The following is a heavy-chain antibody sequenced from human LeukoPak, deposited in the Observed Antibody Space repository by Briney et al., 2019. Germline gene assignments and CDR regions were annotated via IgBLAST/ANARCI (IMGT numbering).Heavy chain of an antibody. CDR1: GFTFSSYG. D-gene: IGHD6-13*01. J-gene: IGHJ4*02. V-gene: IGHV3-30*03. Sequence: GGSLRLSCAASGFTFSSYGMHWVRQAPGRGLEWVAVISYDGSNKYYADSVKGRFTISRDNSKNTLYLQMNSLRAEDTAVYYCARAEQQPGHFDYWGQGTLVTVSS. CDR2: ISYDGSNK. CDR3: ARAEQQPGHFDY.